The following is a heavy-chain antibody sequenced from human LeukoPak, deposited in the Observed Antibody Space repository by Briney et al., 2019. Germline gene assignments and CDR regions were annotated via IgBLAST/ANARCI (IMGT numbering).Heavy chain of an antibody. CDR1: GFTFSSYA. D-gene: IGHD1-26*01. CDR2: ISGSGGST. J-gene: IGHJ4*02. Sequence: PGGSLRLSCAVSGFTFSSYAMNWVRQAPGKGLEWVSAISGSGGSTYYADSVKGRFTISRDKSKNTLYLQMNSLRAEDTAVYYCVKGDTTWELPHDYWGQGTLVTVSS. CDR3: VKGDTTWELPHDY. V-gene: IGHV3-23*01.